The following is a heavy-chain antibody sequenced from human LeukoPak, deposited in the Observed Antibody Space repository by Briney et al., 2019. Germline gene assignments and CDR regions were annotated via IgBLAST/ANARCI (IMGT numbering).Heavy chain of an antibody. CDR1: GYSISNGYY. CDR3: AREGSIVGATGESDY. J-gene: IGHJ4*02. CDR2: IYYSGST. Sequence: SETLSLTCTVSGYSISNGYYWGWLRQPPGKGLEWIGSIYYSGSTYYNPSLKSRVTISVDTSKNQFSLKLSSVTAADTAVYYCAREGSIVGATGESDYWGQGTLVTVSS. V-gene: IGHV4-38-2*02. D-gene: IGHD1-26*01.